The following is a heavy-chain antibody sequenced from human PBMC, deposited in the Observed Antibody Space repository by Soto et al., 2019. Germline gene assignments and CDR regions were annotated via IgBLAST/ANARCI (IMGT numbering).Heavy chain of an antibody. V-gene: IGHV4-39*01. CDR2: IYYSGST. CDR1: GGSISSSSYY. CDR3: AKHVLRFLEWFPRGWFDP. Sequence: SETLSLTCTVSGGSISSSSYYWGWIRQPPGKGLEWIGSIYYSGSTYYNPSLKSRVTISVDTSKNQFPLKLSSVTAADTAVYYCAKHVLRFLEWFPRGWFDPWGQGTLVTVSS. D-gene: IGHD3-3*01. J-gene: IGHJ5*02.